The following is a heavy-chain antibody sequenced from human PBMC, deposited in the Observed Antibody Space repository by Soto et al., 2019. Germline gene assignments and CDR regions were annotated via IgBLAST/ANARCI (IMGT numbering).Heavy chain of an antibody. D-gene: IGHD2-2*01. V-gene: IGHV1-69*13. CDR3: ARVGRCSSTSCYVLDYYYYGMDV. CDR2: IIPIFGTA. Sequence: SVKVSCKASGGTFSSYAISWVRQAPGQGLEWMGGIIPIFGTANYAQKFQGRVTITADESTSTAYMELSSLRSEDTAVYYCARVGRCSSTSCYVLDYYYYGMDVWGQGTTVTVSS. CDR1: GGTFSSYA. J-gene: IGHJ6*02.